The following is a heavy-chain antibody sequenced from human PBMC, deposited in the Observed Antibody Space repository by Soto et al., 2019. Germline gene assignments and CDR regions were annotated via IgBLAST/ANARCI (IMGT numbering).Heavy chain of an antibody. V-gene: IGHV5-51*01. D-gene: IGHD2-2*01. CDR1: GYSFTSYW. J-gene: IGHJ4*02. CDR2: IYPGDSDT. CDR3: ARQEEDIVVVPAAAFGY. Sequence: PGEALKISCKGSGYSFTSYWIGWVRQMPGKGLEWMGIIYPGDSDTRYSPSFQGQVTISADKSISTAYLQWSSLKASDTAMYYCARQEEDIVVVPAAAFGYWGQGTLVTVAS.